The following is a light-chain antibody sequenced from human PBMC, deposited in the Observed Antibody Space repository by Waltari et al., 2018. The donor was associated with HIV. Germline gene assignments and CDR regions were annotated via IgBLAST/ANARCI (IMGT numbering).Light chain of an antibody. CDR1: QSIDNW. V-gene: IGKV1-5*03. J-gene: IGKJ2*01. Sequence: DIQMTQSPSNLSASVGDTVVITCQASQSIDNWLAWYQQKPGRAPRLLVSRTSLLESGVSSRFRGSGSGTEFTLTIRSLQPDDIGTYYCQQYSTHYAFGQGTRVE. CDR3: QQYSTHYA. CDR2: RTS.